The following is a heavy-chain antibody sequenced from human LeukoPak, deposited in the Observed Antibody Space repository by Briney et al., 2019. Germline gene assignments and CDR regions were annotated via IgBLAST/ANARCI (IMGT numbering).Heavy chain of an antibody. Sequence: SETLSLTCAVYGGSFSGYYWSWIRQPPGKGLEGIGEINHSGSTNYNPSLKSRVTISVDTSKNQFSLKLSSVTAADTAVYYCARGREGSGSSWYRGDYMDVWGKGTTVTVSS. J-gene: IGHJ6*03. CDR2: INHSGST. D-gene: IGHD6-13*01. V-gene: IGHV4-34*01. CDR1: GGSFSGYY. CDR3: ARGREGSGSSWYRGDYMDV.